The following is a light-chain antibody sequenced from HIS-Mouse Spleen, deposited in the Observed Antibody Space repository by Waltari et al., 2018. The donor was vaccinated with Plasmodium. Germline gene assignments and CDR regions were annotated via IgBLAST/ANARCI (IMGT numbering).Light chain of an antibody. CDR1: KLGDKY. J-gene: IGLJ2*01. CDR2: QDS. Sequence: SYELTQPPSVSVSPGQTASINCSGDKLGDKYACWYQQKPGQSPVLVIYQDSKRPSGIPERLSGSNSGNTATLTISGTQAMDEADYYCQAWDSSTVVFGGGTKLTVL. V-gene: IGLV3-1*01. CDR3: QAWDSSTVV.